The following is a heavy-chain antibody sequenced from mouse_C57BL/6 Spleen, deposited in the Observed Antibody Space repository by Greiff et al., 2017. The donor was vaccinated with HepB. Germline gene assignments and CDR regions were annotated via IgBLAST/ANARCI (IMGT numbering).Heavy chain of an antibody. D-gene: IGHD1-1*01. J-gene: IGHJ1*03. V-gene: IGHV1-20*01. Sequence: VQLQQSGPELVKPGDSVKISCKASGYSFTGYFVNWVMQSHGKSLEWIGRINPYNGDTFYNQKFKGKATLTVDKSSSTAHMELRSLTSEDSAVYYCARGNYVDWYFDVWGTGTTVTVSS. CDR1: GYSFTGYF. CDR3: ARGNYVDWYFDV. CDR2: INPYNGDT.